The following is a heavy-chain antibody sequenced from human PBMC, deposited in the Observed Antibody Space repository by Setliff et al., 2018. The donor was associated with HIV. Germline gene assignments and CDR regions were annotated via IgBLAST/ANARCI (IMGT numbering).Heavy chain of an antibody. CDR2: LYPGGSA. V-gene: IGHV3-66*02. CDR3: VKLTKLKAAFPTDYLDP. J-gene: IGHJ5*02. D-gene: IGHD6-25*01. Sequence: GGSLRLSCAASRLALSSNYMTWVRQSPGKGLEWVSTLYPGGSAYYADSIKGRFTVSRENAKNTLYLQMRSLRTEDTAVYFCVKLTKLKAAFPTDYLDPWGQGALVTVSS. CDR1: RLALSSNY.